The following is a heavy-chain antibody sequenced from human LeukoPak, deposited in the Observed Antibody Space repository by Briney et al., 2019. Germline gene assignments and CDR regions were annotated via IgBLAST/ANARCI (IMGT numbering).Heavy chain of an antibody. Sequence: SETLSLTCTVSGGSISSSSYYWGWIRQPPGKGLEWIGSIYHSGSTYYNPSLKSRVTISVDTSKNQFSLKLSSVTAADTAVFYCARASYYYDRSGNYYVSHFDYWGQGTLVTVSS. J-gene: IGHJ4*02. CDR2: IYHSGST. CDR1: GGSISSSSYY. D-gene: IGHD3-22*01. V-gene: IGHV4-39*07. CDR3: ARASYYYDRSGNYYVSHFDY.